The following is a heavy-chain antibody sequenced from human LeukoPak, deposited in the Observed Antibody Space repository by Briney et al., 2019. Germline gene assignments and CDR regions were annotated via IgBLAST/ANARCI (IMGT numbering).Heavy chain of an antibody. CDR2: INPSSDDT. CDR3: ARQDGDLDY. D-gene: IGHD4-17*01. Sequence: GASVKVSCKASGYTFTGYYIYWVRQAPGQGLEWMGWINPSSDDTSYAQKFQGRVTMTRDTSISTAYMELSRLRSDDTAVYYCARQDGDLDYWGQGTLVTVSS. CDR1: GYTFTGYY. J-gene: IGHJ4*02. V-gene: IGHV1-2*02.